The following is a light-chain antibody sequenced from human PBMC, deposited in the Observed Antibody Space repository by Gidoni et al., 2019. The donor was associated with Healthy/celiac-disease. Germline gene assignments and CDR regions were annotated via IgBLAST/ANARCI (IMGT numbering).Light chain of an antibody. CDR1: QSVSSY. CDR2: DAS. Sequence: EIVLTQSPATLSLSPGERATLSCRASQSVSSYLAWYQQKPGQAPRLLIYDASNRATGIPARFSGSGSGTDCTLTISSLEPEDFAVDYCQQRSNPLTFGGGTKVEIK. J-gene: IGKJ4*01. CDR3: QQRSNPLT. V-gene: IGKV3-11*01.